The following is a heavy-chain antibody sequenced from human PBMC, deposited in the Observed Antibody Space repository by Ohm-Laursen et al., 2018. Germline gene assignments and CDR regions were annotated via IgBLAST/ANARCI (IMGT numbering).Heavy chain of an antibody. CDR3: ATPDQGY. D-gene: IGHD1-14*01. Sequence: GTLSLTCAVSGYSISSGYYWGWIRQPPGKGLEWIGSIYHSGSTYYNPSLKSRVTISVDTSKNQFSLKLSSVTAADTAVYYCATPDQGYWGQGTLVTVSS. J-gene: IGHJ4*02. CDR1: GYSISSGYY. V-gene: IGHV4-38-2*01. CDR2: IYHSGST.